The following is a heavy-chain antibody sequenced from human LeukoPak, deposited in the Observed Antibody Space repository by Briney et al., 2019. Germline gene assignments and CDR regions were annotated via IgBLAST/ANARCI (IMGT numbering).Heavy chain of an antibody. CDR1: GGSISSSNW. J-gene: IGHJ6*02. CDR3: ARDGGLTTVTSNYYYGMDV. D-gene: IGHD4-17*01. Sequence: SETLSLTCAVSGGSISSSNWWSWVRQPPGKGLEWIGEIYHSGSTNYNPSLKSRVTISVDKSKNQFSLKLSSVTAADTAVYYCARDGGLTTVTSNYYYGMDVWGQGTTVTVSS. CDR2: IYHSGST. V-gene: IGHV4-4*02.